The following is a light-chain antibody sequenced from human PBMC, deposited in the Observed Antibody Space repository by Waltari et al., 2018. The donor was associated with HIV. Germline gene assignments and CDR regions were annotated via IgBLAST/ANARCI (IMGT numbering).Light chain of an antibody. Sequence: QPGLTQSPSASASLGASVPHTSPLNSGTGSNATDWHQQQPPKGPRYLLKVNSDRSHMKGAGIPDRFSGSSSGAVRYLTVSSLQSEDEADYYCKTWGTGIEVFGGGTKLTVL. CDR2: VNSDRSH. J-gene: IGLJ3*02. CDR1: SGTGSNA. CDR3: KTWGTGIEV. V-gene: IGLV4-69*01.